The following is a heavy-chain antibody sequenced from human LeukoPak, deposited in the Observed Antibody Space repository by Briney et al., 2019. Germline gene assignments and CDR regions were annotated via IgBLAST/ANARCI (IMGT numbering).Heavy chain of an antibody. D-gene: IGHD2-21*01. CDR1: GYTFTSYY. Sequence: ASVKVSCKASGYTFTSYYMHWVRQAPGQGLEWMGIINPSGGSTSYAQKFQGRVTMTRDTSTSIVYMELSSLGSEDTAVYYCAREYCGGDCYGPSHEYFQHWGQGTLVTVSS. J-gene: IGHJ1*01. V-gene: IGHV1-46*03. CDR2: INPSGGST. CDR3: AREYCGGDCYGPSHEYFQH.